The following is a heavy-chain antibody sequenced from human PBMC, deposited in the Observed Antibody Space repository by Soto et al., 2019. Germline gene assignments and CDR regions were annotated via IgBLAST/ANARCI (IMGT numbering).Heavy chain of an antibody. CDR2: INPSGGST. D-gene: IGHD2-15*01. Sequence: ASVKVSCKASGYTFTSYYMHWVRQAPGQGLEWMGIINPSGGSTSYAQKFQGRVTMTRDTSTSTVYMELSSLRSEDTAVYYCATAYGRACYSYWGQGTQVTVSS. CDR1: GYTFTSYY. CDR3: ATAYGRACYSY. V-gene: IGHV1-46*03. J-gene: IGHJ4*02.